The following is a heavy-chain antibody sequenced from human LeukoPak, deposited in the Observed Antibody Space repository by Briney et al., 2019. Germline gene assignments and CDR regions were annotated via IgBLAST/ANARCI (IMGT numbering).Heavy chain of an antibody. Sequence: GGSLRLSCAASGFTFSNAWMSWVRQAPGKGLEWVSAISGSGGRTYYADSVKGRFTISRDNSKNTLYLQMNSLRAEDTAVCYCAKDKVEGSSDPFDYWGQGTLVTVSS. CDR1: GFTFSNAW. J-gene: IGHJ4*02. CDR2: ISGSGGRT. D-gene: IGHD6-13*01. V-gene: IGHV3-23*01. CDR3: AKDKVEGSSDPFDY.